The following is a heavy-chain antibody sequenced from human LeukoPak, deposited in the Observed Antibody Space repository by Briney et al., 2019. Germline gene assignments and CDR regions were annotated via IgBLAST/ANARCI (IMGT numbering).Heavy chain of an antibody. D-gene: IGHD1-26*01. CDR2: INPNTGDT. CDR1: GYTFTGYC. J-gene: IGHJ5*02. CDR3: ARGGYSGSPRNPGRFDP. V-gene: IGHV1-2*02. Sequence: ASVKVSCKASGYTFTGYCMHWVRQAPGQGLEWMGWINPNTGDTNYAQKFQGRVTMTRDTSISTAYMELSSLRSEDTAVYYCARGGYSGSPRNPGRFDPWGQGTLVTVSS.